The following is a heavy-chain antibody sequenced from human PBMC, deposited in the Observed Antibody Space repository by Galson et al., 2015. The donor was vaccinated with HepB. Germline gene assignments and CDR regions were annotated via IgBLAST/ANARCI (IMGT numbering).Heavy chain of an antibody. Sequence: SVKVSCKASGYTFTLSDINWVRQASGQGLEWMGWMDPNSGNKGFAQNFQDRVTMTSDRSTSTAYMELSGLTSEDTAVYFCARGVRGYSRGIAYTNYYYMDVWGEGTSVTVPS. CDR2: MDPNSGNK. CDR1: GYTFTLSD. D-gene: IGHD5-12*01. CDR3: ARGVRGYSRGIAYTNYYYMDV. V-gene: IGHV1-8*01. J-gene: IGHJ6*03.